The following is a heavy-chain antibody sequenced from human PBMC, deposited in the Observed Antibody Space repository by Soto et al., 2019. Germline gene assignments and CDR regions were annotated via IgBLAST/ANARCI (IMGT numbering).Heavy chain of an antibody. Sequence: PSETLSLTCTVSDGSISSSSYYWGWIRQPPGKGLEWIGSIYYSGSTYYNPSLKSRVTISVDTSKNQFSLKLSSVTAADTAVYYCATNYDDYYYYGMDVWGQGTTVTVSS. CDR2: IYYSGST. D-gene: IGHD5-12*01. J-gene: IGHJ6*02. CDR1: DGSISSSSYY. V-gene: IGHV4-39*01. CDR3: ATNYDDYYYYGMDV.